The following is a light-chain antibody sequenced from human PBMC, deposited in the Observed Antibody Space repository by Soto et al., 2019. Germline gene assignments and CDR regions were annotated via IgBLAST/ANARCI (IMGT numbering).Light chain of an antibody. V-gene: IGKV1-33*01. Sequence: DLQMTQSPSCVFQSXGHSVTITXXASQDISNHLNWYQQKPGKAPKLLIYDASNLETGVPSRFSGSGSGTDFTVTISSLQPEDFATYSCQQYYNLPITFGQGTRLEIK. CDR3: QQYYNLPIT. CDR1: QDISNH. J-gene: IGKJ5*01. CDR2: DAS.